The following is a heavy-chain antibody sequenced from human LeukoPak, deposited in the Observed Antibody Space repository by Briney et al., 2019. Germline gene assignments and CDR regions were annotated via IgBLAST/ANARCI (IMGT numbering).Heavy chain of an antibody. V-gene: IGHV4-4*07. CDR3: ARAPIGSHLDY. J-gene: IGHJ4*02. D-gene: IGHD1-26*01. Sequence: SETLSLTCPVSGDSVSSYYWSWIRQPAGKGLEWIGRIYTSGGTNYNPSLTSRVTISLDTSRNQFSLKVTSLTAADTAVYYCARAPIGSHLDYWGPGTLVTVSS. CDR2: IYTSGGT. CDR1: GDSVSSYY.